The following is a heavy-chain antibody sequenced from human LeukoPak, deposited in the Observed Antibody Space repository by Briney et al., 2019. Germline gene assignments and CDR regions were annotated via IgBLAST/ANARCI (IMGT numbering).Heavy chain of an antibody. V-gene: IGHV4-59*01. CDR3: TRGSSWGLDY. CDR2: SYYTGST. D-gene: IGHD6-13*01. J-gene: IGHJ4*02. Sequence: PSETLSLTCSVSGGSIHGYFWHWIRQTPGKGLEWLGYSYYTGSTHYNTSLKNRVTMSVDTSKNQFSLKLSSVSAADTAIYYCTRGSSWGLDYWGQGTLVTVSS. CDR1: GGSIHGYF.